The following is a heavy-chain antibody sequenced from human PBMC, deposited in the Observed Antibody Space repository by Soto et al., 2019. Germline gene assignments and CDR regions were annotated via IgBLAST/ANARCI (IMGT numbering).Heavy chain of an antibody. V-gene: IGHV3-53*01. CDR2: IYSGGST. D-gene: IGHD3-9*01. Sequence: HPGGSLRLSCAASGFTVSSNYMSWVRQAPGKGLEWVSVIYSGGSTYYADSVKGRFTISRDNSKNTLYLQMNSLRAEDTAVYYCARDSRYFDWTNYGMDVWGQGTTVTVSS. CDR1: GFTVSSNY. J-gene: IGHJ6*02. CDR3: ARDSRYFDWTNYGMDV.